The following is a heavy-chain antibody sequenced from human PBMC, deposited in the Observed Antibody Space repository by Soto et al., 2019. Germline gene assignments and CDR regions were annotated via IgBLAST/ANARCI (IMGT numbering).Heavy chain of an antibody. Sequence: GASVKVSCKASGGTFSSYAISWVRQAPGQGLEWMGGIIPIFGTANYAQKFQGRVTITADKSTSTAYMELSSLRSEDTAVYYCARDYDSSGFSWDEPHPWGQGTLVTVSS. D-gene: IGHD3-22*01. CDR1: GGTFSSYA. V-gene: IGHV1-69*06. CDR2: IIPIFGTA. CDR3: ARDYDSSGFSWDEPHP. J-gene: IGHJ5*02.